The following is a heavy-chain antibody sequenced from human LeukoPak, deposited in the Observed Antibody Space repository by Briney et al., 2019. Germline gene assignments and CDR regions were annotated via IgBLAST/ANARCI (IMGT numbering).Heavy chain of an antibody. CDR3: ARGGLRYFAR. CDR1: GFTFSSYA. V-gene: IGHV3-7*04. D-gene: IGHD3-16*01. CDR2: IKEDGSEK. Sequence: GGSLRLSCAASGFTFSSYAMSWVRQAPGKGLEWVANIKEDGSEKNYVDSVKGRFTISRDNAKNSLYLQMNSLRGEDTAVYYCARGGLRYFARWGQGTLVTVSS. J-gene: IGHJ5*02.